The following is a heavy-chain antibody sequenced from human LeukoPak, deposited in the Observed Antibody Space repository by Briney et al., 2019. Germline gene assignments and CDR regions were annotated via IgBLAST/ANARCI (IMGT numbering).Heavy chain of an antibody. D-gene: IGHD3-3*01. Sequence: PGGSLRLSCAASEFTFATYRMTWVRQAPGKGLEWVSYISSSSSTIYYADSVKGRFTVSRDNAKSSLYLQMNSLRTEDTAVYYCANSLYCDFWSGYYPIFYFDYWGQGTLVTVSS. CDR1: EFTFATYR. J-gene: IGHJ4*02. CDR3: ANSLYCDFWSGYYPIFYFDY. V-gene: IGHV3-48*01. CDR2: ISSSSSTI.